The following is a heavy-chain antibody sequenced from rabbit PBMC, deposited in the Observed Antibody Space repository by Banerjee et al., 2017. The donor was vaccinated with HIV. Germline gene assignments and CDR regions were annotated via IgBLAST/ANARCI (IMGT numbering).Heavy chain of an antibody. J-gene: IGHJ4*01. D-gene: IGHD8-1*01. V-gene: IGHV1S40*01. CDR1: GFSFSSSNY. Sequence: QSLEESGGDLVKPGASLTLTCTASGFSFSSSNYMCWVRQAPGKGPEWIACIYNGDGRTFYASWAKGRFTISKTSSTTVTLQMTSLTAADTATYFCARGYDSNSAYTYYFNLWGPGTLVTVS. CDR3: ARGYDSNSAYTYYFNL. CDR2: IYNGDGRT.